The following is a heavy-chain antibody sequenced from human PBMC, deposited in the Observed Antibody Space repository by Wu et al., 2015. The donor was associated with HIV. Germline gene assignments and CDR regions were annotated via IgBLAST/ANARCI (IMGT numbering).Heavy chain of an antibody. Sequence: QVQLVQSGAEVKKPGASVKVSCKTSGYTFTNFGISWVRQAPGQGLAWMGWISAYNGNTNYAQKFQGRVTMTTDTSTSTAYMELRSLRSDETAVYYCARAAPDCRRTRYYSDSWGQGTLVTVSS. CDR3: ARAAPDCRRTRYYSDS. CDR1: GYTFTNFG. D-gene: IGHD2-2*01. CDR2: ISAYNGNT. V-gene: IGHV1-18*01. J-gene: IGHJ4*02.